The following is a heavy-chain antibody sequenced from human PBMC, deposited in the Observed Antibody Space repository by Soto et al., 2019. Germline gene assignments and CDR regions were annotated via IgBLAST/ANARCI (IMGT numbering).Heavy chain of an antibody. CDR3: ERMEEMATIPY. V-gene: IGHV4-59*01. J-gene: IGHJ4*02. CDR1: GGSISSYY. Sequence: PSETLSLTCTVSGGSISSYYWSWIRQPPGKGLEWIGYIYYSGSTNYNPSLKSRVTISVDTSKNQFSLKLSSVTAADTAVYYCERMEEMATIPYWGQGTLVTVSS. CDR2: IYYSGST. D-gene: IGHD5-12*01.